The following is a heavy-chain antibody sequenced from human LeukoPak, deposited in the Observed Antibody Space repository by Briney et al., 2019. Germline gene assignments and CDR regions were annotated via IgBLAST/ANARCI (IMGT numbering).Heavy chain of an antibody. CDR3: ARGQFRRPELGISVGSGTAIDY. CDR2: IIPIFGTA. Sequence: GSSVKVSCKASGGTFSSYAISWVRQAPGQGLEWMGGIIPIFGTANYAQKFQGRVTITADESTSTAYMELSSLRSEDTAVYYCARGQFRRPELGISVGSGTAIDYWGQGTLVTVSS. CDR1: GGTFSSYA. D-gene: IGHD3-10*01. V-gene: IGHV1-69*01. J-gene: IGHJ4*02.